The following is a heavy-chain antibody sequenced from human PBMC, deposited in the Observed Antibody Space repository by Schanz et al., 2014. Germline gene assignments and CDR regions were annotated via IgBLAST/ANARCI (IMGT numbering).Heavy chain of an antibody. CDR2: ISGNSGNI. V-gene: IGHV3-9*01. CDR3: AKGQITGTTGYFDG. D-gene: IGHD1-20*01. Sequence: VELVESGGGVVQPGRSLRLSCAASGFMFEDYDMHWVRQAPGKGLEWVSGISGNSGNIGYADSVKGRFTISRDNAKNFLYLQMNSLRPEDTAFYYCAKGQITGTTGYFDGWGQGTLVTVSS. CDR1: GFMFEDYD. J-gene: IGHJ4*02.